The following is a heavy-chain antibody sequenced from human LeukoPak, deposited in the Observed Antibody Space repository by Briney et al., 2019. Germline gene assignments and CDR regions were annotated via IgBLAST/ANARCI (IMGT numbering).Heavy chain of an antibody. CDR3: ARDSGGTAMVLNYYYYYYMDV. J-gene: IGHJ6*03. Sequence: PGGSLRLSCAASGFTLSSYSMNWVRQAPGKGLEWVSSISSSSSYIYYADSVKGRFTISRDNAKNSLYLQMNSLRAEDTAVYYCARDSGGTAMVLNYYYYYYMDVWGKGTTVTVSS. CDR2: ISSSSSYI. CDR1: GFTLSSYS. V-gene: IGHV3-21*01. D-gene: IGHD5-18*01.